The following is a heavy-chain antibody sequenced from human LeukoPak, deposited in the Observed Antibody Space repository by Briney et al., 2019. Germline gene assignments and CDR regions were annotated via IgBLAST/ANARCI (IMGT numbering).Heavy chain of an antibody. D-gene: IGHD1-1*01. Sequence: PSETLSLTCTVSGGSISSSSYYWGWIRQPPGKGLEWIGSIYYSGSTYYNPSLKSRVTISVDTSKNQFSLKLSSVTAADTAVYYCARHTTPRGIHGFDYWGQGTLVTVSS. CDR1: GGSISSSSYY. V-gene: IGHV4-39*01. CDR2: IYYSGST. CDR3: ARHTTPRGIHGFDY. J-gene: IGHJ4*02.